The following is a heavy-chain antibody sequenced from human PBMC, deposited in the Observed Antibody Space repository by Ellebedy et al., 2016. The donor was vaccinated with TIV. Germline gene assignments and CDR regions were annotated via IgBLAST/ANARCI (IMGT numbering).Heavy chain of an antibody. Sequence: GESLKISXAASGFTVSSNYMSWVRQAPGKGLEWVSVIYSGGSTYYADSVKGRFTISRDNSKNTLYLQMNSLRAEDTAVYYCARDCSGGSCYSAQYYYYGMDVWGQGTTVTVSS. J-gene: IGHJ6*02. CDR1: GFTVSSNY. V-gene: IGHV3-66*01. CDR3: ARDCSGGSCYSAQYYYYGMDV. D-gene: IGHD2-15*01. CDR2: IYSGGST.